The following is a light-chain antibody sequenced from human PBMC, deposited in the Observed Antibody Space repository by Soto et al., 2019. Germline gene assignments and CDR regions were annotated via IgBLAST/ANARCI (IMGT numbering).Light chain of an antibody. CDR2: DAS. CDR3: QQRSNWPYT. V-gene: IGKV3-11*01. Sequence: EIVLTQPPATPSSSPGERATLSCRASQSVSFYFAWYQQKPGQAPRLLIYDASYRAPGIPARFSGSGSGADFTLTISSLQPEDFAVYYCQQRSNWPYTFGQGTKVDIK. CDR1: QSVSFY. J-gene: IGKJ2*01.